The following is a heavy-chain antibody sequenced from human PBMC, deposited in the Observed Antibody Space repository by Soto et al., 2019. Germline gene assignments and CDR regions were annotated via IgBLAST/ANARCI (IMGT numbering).Heavy chain of an antibody. V-gene: IGHV4-39*01. CDR2: VFYSGST. D-gene: IGHD4-17*01. Sequence: PSETLSLTCTVSGDSINNSSFYWGWVRQPPGKGLEWIGNVFYSGSTYENPSLQSRVTMSVDTSKNKFSLRLSSVTAADTALYYCARLRYGDYFDFWGQGTMVTVSS. CDR3: ARLRYGDYFDF. J-gene: IGHJ4*02. CDR1: GDSINNSSFY.